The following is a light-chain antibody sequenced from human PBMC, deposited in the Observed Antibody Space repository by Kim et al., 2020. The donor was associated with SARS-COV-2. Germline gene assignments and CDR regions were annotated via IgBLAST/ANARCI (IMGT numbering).Light chain of an antibody. CDR2: DVS. CDR3: SSYTSSSTWV. V-gene: IGLV2-14*03. J-gene: IGLJ3*02. CDR1: SNDVGGYNY. Sequence: GQSITISCTGTSNDVGGYNYVSWYQQHPGKAANLMIYDVSNRPSGVSNRFSGSKSGNTASLTISGLQAEDEADYYCSSYTSSSTWVFGGGTQLTVL.